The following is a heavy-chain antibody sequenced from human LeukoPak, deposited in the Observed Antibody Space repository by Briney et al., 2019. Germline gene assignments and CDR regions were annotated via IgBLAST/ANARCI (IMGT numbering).Heavy chain of an antibody. Sequence: PGGSLRLSCAASGFTFTDHCMSWVRQAPGKGLEWVANINEDGSEKYYVDSVKGRFTISRDNAKKSLYLQMNSLRAEDTAVYYCARGRTGGSRDYWGQGTLVTVA. D-gene: IGHD3/OR15-3a*01. CDR2: INEDGSEK. CDR1: GFTFTDHC. J-gene: IGHJ4*02. CDR3: ARGRTGGSRDY. V-gene: IGHV3-7*01.